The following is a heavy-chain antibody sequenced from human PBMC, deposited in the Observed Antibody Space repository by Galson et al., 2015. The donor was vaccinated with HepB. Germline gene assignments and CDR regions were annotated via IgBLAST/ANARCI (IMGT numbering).Heavy chain of an antibody. CDR2: IKPDGREK. CDR3: AREGQYFDAREKGYGLDV. Sequence: SLRLSCAASGFTLNNYWMTWVRQAPGKGLEWVANIKPDGREKIYVDSVRGRFSISRDNAKNSLYLQMNGLRAEDKAVYYCAREGQYFDAREKGYGLDVWGQGTTVSVSS. D-gene: IGHD2/OR15-2a*01. V-gene: IGHV3-7*03. J-gene: IGHJ6*02. CDR1: GFTLNNYW.